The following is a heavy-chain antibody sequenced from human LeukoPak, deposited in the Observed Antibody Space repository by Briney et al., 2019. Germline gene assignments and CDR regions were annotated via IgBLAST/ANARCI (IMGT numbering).Heavy chain of an antibody. J-gene: IGHJ5*02. Sequence: GGSLRLSCAASGFTVSSNYMSWVRQAPGKGLEWVSAIYSCGSTYYADSLKGRFTISRDNSKNTMYLQMNSLRAEDTAVYYCARDLRNGLANCGGDWGLFDPWGQGTLVTVSS. CDR3: ARDLRNGLANCGGDWGLFDP. D-gene: IGHD2-21*02. V-gene: IGHV3-66*03. CDR2: IYSCGST. CDR1: GFTVSSNY.